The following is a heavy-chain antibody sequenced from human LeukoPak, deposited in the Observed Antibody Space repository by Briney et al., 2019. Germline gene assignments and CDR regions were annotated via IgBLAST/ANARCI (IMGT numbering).Heavy chain of an antibody. J-gene: IGHJ6*03. CDR3: ARDRYIFAGPDVYYYMDV. Sequence: TSETLSLTCTVSGVSISSYYWSWIRQPPGQGLEWIGYIFHSGTTNYNPSLKSRVTISVDTSKNQFSLKLSSVTAADTAVYYCARDRYIFAGPDVYYYMDVWAKGPRSPSP. V-gene: IGHV4-59*01. CDR2: IFHSGTT. CDR1: GVSISSYY. D-gene: IGHD5-18*01.